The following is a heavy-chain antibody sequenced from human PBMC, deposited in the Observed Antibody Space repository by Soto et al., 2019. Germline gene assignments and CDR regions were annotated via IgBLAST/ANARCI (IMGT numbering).Heavy chain of an antibody. CDR3: AREVRGYSGYGGFDY. J-gene: IGHJ4*02. D-gene: IGHD5-12*01. Sequence: QVQLQESGPGLVKPSQTLSLTCTVSGVSISSGGYYWSWIRQHPGKGLEWIGYIYYSGSTYYNPSLKSRVTISVDTSKYQFPLNLRAVTAADTAVYYCAREVRGYSGYGGFDYWGQGTLVTVSS. CDR1: GVSISSGGYY. V-gene: IGHV4-31*03. CDR2: IYYSGST.